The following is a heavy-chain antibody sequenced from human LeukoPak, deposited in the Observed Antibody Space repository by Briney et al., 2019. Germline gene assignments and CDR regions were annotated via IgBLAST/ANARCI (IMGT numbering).Heavy chain of an antibody. J-gene: IGHJ3*02. V-gene: IGHV4-59*01. CDR3: AGSSSWYQAFDI. CDR2: IYYSGTT. D-gene: IGHD6-13*01. CDR1: GVSISSYY. Sequence: PSETLSLTCTVSGVSISSYYWSWVRQPPGKGLEWVGYIYYSGTTNYNPSLKSRVTISVATSKNHFSLKLSSVTAADTAVYYCAGSSSWYQAFDIWGQGTMVTVSS.